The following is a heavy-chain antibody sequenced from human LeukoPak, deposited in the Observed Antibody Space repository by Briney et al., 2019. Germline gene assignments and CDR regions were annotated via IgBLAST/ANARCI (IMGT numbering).Heavy chain of an antibody. Sequence: GGSLRLSCAASGFTFSSYSMNWVRQAPGKGLEWGSSISSSSSYIYYADSVKGRFTISRDNAKNSLYLQMNSLRAEDTAVYYCAREGSSSHSLNYYYYMDVWGKGTTVTVSS. CDR2: ISSSSSYI. CDR3: AREGSSSHSLNYYYYMDV. D-gene: IGHD6-13*01. CDR1: GFTFSSYS. V-gene: IGHV3-21*01. J-gene: IGHJ6*03.